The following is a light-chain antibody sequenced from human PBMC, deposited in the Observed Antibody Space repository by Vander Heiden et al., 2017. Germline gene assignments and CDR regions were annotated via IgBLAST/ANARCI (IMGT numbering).Light chain of an antibody. CDR2: GAS. CDR3: QQDGSSPHT. J-gene: IGKJ2*01. V-gene: IGKV3-20*01. Sequence: EIGFTQSPGTLPLSPSARATLSCRVSQSVSSSYLAWYQQKPGQAPRLLIYGASSRATGIPDRFSGSGSGTDFTLTISRLEPEDFAVYYCQQDGSSPHTFGQGTKVEIK. CDR1: QSVSSSY.